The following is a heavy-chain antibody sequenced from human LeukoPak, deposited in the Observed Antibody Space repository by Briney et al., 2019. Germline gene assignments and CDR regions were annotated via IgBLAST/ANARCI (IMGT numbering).Heavy chain of an antibody. CDR2: IIPIFGTA. D-gene: IGHD7-27*01. V-gene: IGHV1-69*05. CDR1: GGTFSSYA. CDR3: ASSSANWGSRTSAHPYDWFDP. J-gene: IGHJ5*02. Sequence: SVKVSCKASGGTFSSYAISWVRQAPGQGLEWMGGIIPIFGTANYAQKFQGRVTITTDESTSTAYMELSSLRSEDTAVYYCASSSANWGSRTSAHPYDWFDPWGQGTLVTVSS.